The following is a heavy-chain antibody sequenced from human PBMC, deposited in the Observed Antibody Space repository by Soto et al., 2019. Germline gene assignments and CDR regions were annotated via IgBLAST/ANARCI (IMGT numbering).Heavy chain of an antibody. Sequence: ASVKVSCKASGYTFSRYGISWVRQAPGQGLEWMGWVSGYNGDTKYAQKVQGRATMTVDTSTYTAYMELRSLTSDDTAKYYCAKNGQPPYYYYGMDVWGQGTTVTVSS. D-gene: IGHD2-8*01. CDR1: GYTFSRYG. CDR3: AKNGQPPYYYYGMDV. J-gene: IGHJ6*02. CDR2: VSGYNGDT. V-gene: IGHV1-18*01.